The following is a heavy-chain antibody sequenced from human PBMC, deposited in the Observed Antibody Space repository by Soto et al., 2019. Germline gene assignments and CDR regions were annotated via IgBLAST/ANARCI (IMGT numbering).Heavy chain of an antibody. J-gene: IGHJ5*02. D-gene: IGHD3-3*01. CDR1: GGSISSGGYY. CDR3: ARDSPASEWLKHGNWFDH. Sequence: QVQLQESGPGLVKPSQTLSLTCTVSGGSISSGGYYWSWIRQHPGKGLEWIGYIYYSGSTYYNPSLKSRVTISVDTSKNQFSLKLSSVTAADTAVYYCARDSPASEWLKHGNWFDHWGQGTLVTVSS. V-gene: IGHV4-31*03. CDR2: IYYSGST.